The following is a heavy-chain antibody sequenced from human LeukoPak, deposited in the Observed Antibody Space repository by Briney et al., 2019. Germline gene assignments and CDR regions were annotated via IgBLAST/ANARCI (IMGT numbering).Heavy chain of an antibody. CDR2: IYYSGST. CDR3: ARDQRKVPAAFDI. CDR1: GGSISSGGYY. Sequence: SETLSLACTVSGGSISSGGYYWSWIRQHPGKGLEWIGYIYYSGSTYYNPSLKSRVTISVDTSKNQFSLKLSSVTAADTAVYYCARDQRKVPAAFDIWGQGTMVTVSS. J-gene: IGHJ3*02. V-gene: IGHV4-31*03.